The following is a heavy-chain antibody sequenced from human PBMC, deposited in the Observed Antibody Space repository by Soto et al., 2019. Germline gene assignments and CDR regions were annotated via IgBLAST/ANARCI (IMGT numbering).Heavy chain of an antibody. J-gene: IGHJ4*02. Sequence: GPTLVNPTQTLTLTCSFSGFSLSTSGMRVIWIRQPPGMALECLARIDWDDDKFYSSSLETRLTISKDTSKNQVVLTMANMDPVDTATYYCARISAVGAPYYFDYWGQGTLVTVSS. V-gene: IGHV2-70*04. CDR2: IDWDDDK. D-gene: IGHD1-26*01. CDR1: GFSLSTSGMR. CDR3: ARISAVGAPYYFDY.